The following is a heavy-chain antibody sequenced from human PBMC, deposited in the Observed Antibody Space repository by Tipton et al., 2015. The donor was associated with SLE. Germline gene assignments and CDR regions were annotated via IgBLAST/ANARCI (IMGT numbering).Heavy chain of an antibody. CDR2: IYSGGST. D-gene: IGHD4-17*01. CDR1: GFTVSSNY. CDR3: ARESTVTTSDY. V-gene: IGHV3-53*05. Sequence: GSLRLSCAASGFTVSSNYMSWVRQAPGKGLEWVSVIYSGGSTYYADSVKGRFTIPRDNSKNTLYLQMNSLRAEDTAVYYCARESTVTTSDYWGQGTLVTVSS. J-gene: IGHJ4*02.